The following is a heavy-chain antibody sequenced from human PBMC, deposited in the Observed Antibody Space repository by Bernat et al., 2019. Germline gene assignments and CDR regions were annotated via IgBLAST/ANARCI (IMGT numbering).Heavy chain of an antibody. D-gene: IGHD3-10*01. J-gene: IGHJ2*01. Sequence: QVQLQQWGAGLLKPSETPSLTCAVQGGSFSGYYFSWFRQPPGKGLEWMGEINNSGSTNYNPPLKSRVTISVDTSKNQFALRLNSLTAADTAMYYCASRRGVSGYWYFDVWGRGTLVTVSS. CDR3: ASRRGVSGYWYFDV. CDR2: INNSGST. CDR1: GGSFSGYY. V-gene: IGHV4-34*01.